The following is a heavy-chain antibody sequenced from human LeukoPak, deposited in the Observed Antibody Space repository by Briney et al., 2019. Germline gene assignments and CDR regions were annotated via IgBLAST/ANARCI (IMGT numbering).Heavy chain of an antibody. CDR2: ISDRGKT. V-gene: IGHV3-23*01. J-gene: IGHJ3*02. CDR1: GITLSSDD. CDR3: AKLPTIFGVADSFDI. D-gene: IGHD3-3*01. Sequence: GGSLRLSCVASGITLSSDDTSWVCQAPGKGLEWISAISDRGKTDYADSVKGRFTISRDNSKNTLYLQLSSLRDEDTAMYYCAKLPTIFGVADSFDIWGQGTLVTVSS.